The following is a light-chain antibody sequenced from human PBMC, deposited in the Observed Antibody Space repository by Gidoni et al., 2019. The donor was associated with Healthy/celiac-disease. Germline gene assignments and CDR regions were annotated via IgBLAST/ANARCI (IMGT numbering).Light chain of an antibody. J-gene: IGKJ1*01. V-gene: IGKV1-8*01. CDR3: QQYYSYPWT. Sequence: AIRMTQSPSSFSASTGDGVTITCRARQGISSYLAWYQQKPGKAPKLLIYAASTLQSGVPSRFSGSGSGTDFTLTISCLQSEDFATYYCQQYYSYPWTFGQGTKVEIK. CDR1: QGISSY. CDR2: AAS.